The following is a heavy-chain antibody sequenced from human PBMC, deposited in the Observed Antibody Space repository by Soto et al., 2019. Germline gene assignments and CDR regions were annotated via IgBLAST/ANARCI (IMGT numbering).Heavy chain of an antibody. CDR2: INAGNGNT. Sequence: APVKVPCKASGYTFTSYAMHWVRQAPGQRLEWMGWINAGNGNTKYSQKFQGRVTITRDTSASTAYMELSSLRSEDTTVYYCARLPRRGDAFDLWGQGTMVTASS. CDR1: GYTFTSYA. J-gene: IGHJ3*01. CDR3: ARLPRRGDAFDL. V-gene: IGHV1-3*01.